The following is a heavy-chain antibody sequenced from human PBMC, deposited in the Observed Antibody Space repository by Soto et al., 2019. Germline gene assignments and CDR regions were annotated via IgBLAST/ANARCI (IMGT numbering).Heavy chain of an antibody. Sequence: QVQLQESGPGLVKPSQTLSLTCTVSGGSISSGGYYWSWIRQHPGKGLEWIGYIYYSGSTYYNPSLKSRVTISVDTSKNQFSLKLSSVTAADTAVYYCARHHDYGGNSVYAFDIWGQGTLVTVSS. CDR2: IYYSGST. D-gene: IGHD4-17*01. CDR3: ARHHDYGGNSVYAFDI. J-gene: IGHJ3*02. V-gene: IGHV4-31*03. CDR1: GGSISSGGYY.